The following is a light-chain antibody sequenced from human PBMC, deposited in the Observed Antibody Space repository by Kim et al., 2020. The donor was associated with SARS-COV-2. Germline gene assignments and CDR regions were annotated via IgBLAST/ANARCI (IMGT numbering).Light chain of an antibody. J-gene: IGKJ4*01. V-gene: IGKV1-39*01. CDR2: AAS. CDR1: QSISNY. CDR3: QQNYIVPLT. Sequence: DIQMTQSPSSLSASVGDRVTITCRASQSISNYLTWYQHKPGKAPKLLIFAASTLLRGVPSRFAGTGSGADFTLTISNLQPEDFATYYGQQNYIVPLTFGGGTRVEI.